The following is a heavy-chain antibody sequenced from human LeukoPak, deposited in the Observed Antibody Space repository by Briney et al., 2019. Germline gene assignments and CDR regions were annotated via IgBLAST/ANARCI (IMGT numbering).Heavy chain of an antibody. D-gene: IGHD1-7*01. CDR1: GFTVSSNY. CDR2: IYSGGST. J-gene: IGHJ6*02. V-gene: IGHV3-66*02. CDR3: ARDIERVTGTTYYYYYGMDV. Sequence: GGSLRLSCAASGFTVSSNYMSWVRQAPGKGLEWVSVIYSGGSTYYADSAKGRFTISRDNSKNTLYLQMNSLRAEDTAVYYCARDIERVTGTTYYYYYGMDVWGQGTTVTVSS.